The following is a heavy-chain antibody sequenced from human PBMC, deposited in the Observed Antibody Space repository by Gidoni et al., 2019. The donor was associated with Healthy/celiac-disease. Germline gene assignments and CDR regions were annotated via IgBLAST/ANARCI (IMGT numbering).Heavy chain of an antibody. CDR1: GYTFTSYA. V-gene: IGHV1-3*01. Sequence: QVQLVQSGAEVKKPGASVKVSCKASGYTFTSYAMHWVRQAPGQRLEWMGWINAGNGNTKYSQKFQGRVTITRDTSASTAYMELSSLRSEDTAVYYCARGAWDIGAFDIWGQGTMVTVSS. J-gene: IGHJ3*02. CDR2: INAGNGNT. CDR3: ARGAWDIGAFDI. D-gene: IGHD2-15*01.